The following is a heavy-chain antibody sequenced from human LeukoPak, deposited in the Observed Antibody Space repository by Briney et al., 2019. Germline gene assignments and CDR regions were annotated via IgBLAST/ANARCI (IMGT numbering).Heavy chain of an antibody. CDR2: IIPIFGTA. CDR1: GGTFSSYA. CDR3: ARRSGESTSCSFFDY. V-gene: IGHV1-69*05. Sequence: SVKVSCKASGGTFSSYAISWVRQAPGQGLEWMGGIIPIFGTANYAQKFQGRVTITTDESTSTAYMELSSLRSEDTAVYYCARRSGESTSCSFFDYWGQGTLVTVSS. D-gene: IGHD2-2*01. J-gene: IGHJ4*02.